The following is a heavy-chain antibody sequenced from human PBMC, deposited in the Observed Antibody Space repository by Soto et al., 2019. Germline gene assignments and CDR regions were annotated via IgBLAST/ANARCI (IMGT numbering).Heavy chain of an antibody. V-gene: IGHV3-11*06. Sequence: LRLSCAGSGFTLGDSYMSWIRQAPGKGLEWLSYISPGSRYPAYADSVKGRFTISRDNAKRSLYLQMMSLTAEDAAIYYCVRGGGGGLFDPWGQGTMVTSPQ. CDR1: GFTLGDSY. D-gene: IGHD2-15*01. CDR2: ISPGSRYP. CDR3: VRGGGGGLFDP. J-gene: IGHJ5*02.